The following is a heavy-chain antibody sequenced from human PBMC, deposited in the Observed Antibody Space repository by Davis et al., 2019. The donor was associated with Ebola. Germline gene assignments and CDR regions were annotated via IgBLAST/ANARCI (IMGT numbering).Heavy chain of an antibody. CDR3: ARGGGIQLWLRRRLDP. D-gene: IGHD5-18*01. Sequence: MPSETLSLTCAVYGGSFSGYYWSWIRQPPGKGLEWIGEINHSGSTNYNPSLKSRVTISVDTSKNQFSLKLSSVTAADTAVHYCARGGGIQLWLRRRLDPWGQGTLVTVSS. J-gene: IGHJ5*02. CDR2: INHSGST. CDR1: GGSFSGYY. V-gene: IGHV4-34*01.